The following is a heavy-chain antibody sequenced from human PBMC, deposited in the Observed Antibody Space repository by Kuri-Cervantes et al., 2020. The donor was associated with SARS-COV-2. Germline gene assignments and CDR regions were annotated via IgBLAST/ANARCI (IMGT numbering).Heavy chain of an antibody. D-gene: IGHD3-22*01. CDR1: GGSFSGYY. J-gene: IGHJ6*02. V-gene: IGHV4-34*01. Sequence: SETLSLTCAVYGGSFSGYYWSWIRQPPGKGLEWIGEINHSGSTNYNPSLKSRVTISVDTSKNQFSLKLSSVTAADTAVYYCARDGGGHYYDSSGYYHYYYGMDVWGQGTTVTVSS. CDR2: INHSGST. CDR3: ARDGGGHYYDSSGYYHYYYGMDV.